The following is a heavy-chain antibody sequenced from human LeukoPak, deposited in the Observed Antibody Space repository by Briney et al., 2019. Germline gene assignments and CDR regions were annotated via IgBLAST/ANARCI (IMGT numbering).Heavy chain of an antibody. J-gene: IGHJ4*02. D-gene: IGHD6-19*01. V-gene: IGHV3-21*01. CDR2: ISSSSSYI. Sequence: GGSLRLSCAAAGFTFSSYWMNWVRQAPGKGLVWVSSISSSSSYIYYADSVKGRFTISRDNAKNSLYLQMNSLRAEDTAVYYCARDPSSSGGYFACWGQGTLVTVSS. CDR3: ARDPSSSGGYFAC. CDR1: GFTFSSYW.